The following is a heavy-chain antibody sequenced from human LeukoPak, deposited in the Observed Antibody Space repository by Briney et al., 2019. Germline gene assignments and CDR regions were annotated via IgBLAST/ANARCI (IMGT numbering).Heavy chain of an antibody. CDR2: ISYSGNT. J-gene: IGHJ4*02. Sequence: SETLSLTCTVSGVSISSYYWTWIRQPPGKGLEWIGYISYSGNTKYNPSLKSRVTISVDTSKNQFSLKLSSVTAADTAVYYCATTTIRLGYWGQGTLVTVSS. V-gene: IGHV4-59*12. CDR1: GVSISSYY. CDR3: ATTTIRLGY. D-gene: IGHD1-26*01.